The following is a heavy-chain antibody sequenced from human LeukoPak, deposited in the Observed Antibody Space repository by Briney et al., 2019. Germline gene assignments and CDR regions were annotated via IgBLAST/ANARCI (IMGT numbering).Heavy chain of an antibody. J-gene: IGHJ4*02. CDR3: ARGYYTICDF. CDR1: GFTFSTYW. Sequence: GGSLRLSCAASGFTFSTYWMQWVRQAPGKGLVWVSLIKTDGSSTTYADSVKGRFTVSRDNAKNTLYLQMNSLRGEDTAVYYCARGYYTICDFGGQGTLVSVSS. V-gene: IGHV3-74*01. D-gene: IGHD3-3*01. CDR2: IKTDGSST.